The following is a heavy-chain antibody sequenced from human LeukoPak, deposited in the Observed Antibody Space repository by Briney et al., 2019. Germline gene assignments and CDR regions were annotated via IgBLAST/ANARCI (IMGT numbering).Heavy chain of an antibody. CDR2: IWYDGSNK. CDR1: GFTFSSYG. J-gene: IGHJ4*02. CDR3: ARAYYGSGSYYPLRIDY. D-gene: IGHD3-10*01. Sequence: GGSLRLSCAASGFTFSSYGMHWVRQAPGKGLEWVAVIWYDGSNKYYADSVKGRFTISRDNSKNTLYLQMNSLRAEGTAVYYCARAYYGSGSYYPLRIDYWGQGTLVTVSS. V-gene: IGHV3-33*01.